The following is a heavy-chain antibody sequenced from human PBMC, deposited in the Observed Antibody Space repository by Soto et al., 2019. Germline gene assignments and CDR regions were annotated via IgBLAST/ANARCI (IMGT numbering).Heavy chain of an antibody. J-gene: IGHJ6*02. Sequence: PSETLSLTCTFSCGSTSSDNYWSWIRQPPGKGLEWIGHIYYSGNTDYNPSLKSRLAISIDTSKNQFSLKLSSVTAADTAVYYCARDAGASRYYGMDVWGQGTTVTVSS. V-gene: IGHV4-39*07. CDR3: ARDAGASRYYGMDV. CDR1: CGSTSSDNY. CDR2: IYYSGNT. D-gene: IGHD2-8*02.